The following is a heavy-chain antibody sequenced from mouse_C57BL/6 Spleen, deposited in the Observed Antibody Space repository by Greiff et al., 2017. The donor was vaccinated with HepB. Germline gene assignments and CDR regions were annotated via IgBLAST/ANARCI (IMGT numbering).Heavy chain of an antibody. V-gene: IGHV1-64*01. Sequence: VQLQQSGAELVKPGASVKLSCKASGYTFTSYWMHWVKQRPGQGLEWIGMIHLNSGSTNYNEKFKSKATLTVDKSSSTAYMQLSSLTSEDSAVYYCARPIYDGYSWFAYWGQGTLVTVSA. CDR3: ARPIYDGYSWFAY. J-gene: IGHJ3*01. CDR1: GYTFTSYW. CDR2: IHLNSGST. D-gene: IGHD2-3*01.